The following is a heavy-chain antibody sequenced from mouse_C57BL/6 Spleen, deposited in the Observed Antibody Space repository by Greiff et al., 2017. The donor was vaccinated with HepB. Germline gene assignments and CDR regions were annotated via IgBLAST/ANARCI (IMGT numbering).Heavy chain of an antibody. CDR1: GYTFTDYY. V-gene: IGHV1-26*01. J-gene: IGHJ1*03. CDR2: INPNNGGT. CDR3: ARNFERYFDV. Sequence: VQLQQSGPELVKPGASVKISCKASGYTFTDYYMNWVKQSHGKSLEWIGDINPNNGGTSYNQKFKGKATLTVDKSSSTAYMELRSLTSEDSAVYYCARNFERYFDVWGTGTTVTVSS.